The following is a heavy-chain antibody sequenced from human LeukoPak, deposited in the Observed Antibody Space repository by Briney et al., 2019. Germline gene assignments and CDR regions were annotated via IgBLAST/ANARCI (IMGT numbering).Heavy chain of an antibody. D-gene: IGHD4-23*01. CDR2: MSPNSDNT. J-gene: IGHJ5*02. CDR1: GYTFTSYG. CDR3: ARDYGGSSGWFDP. Sequence: GASVTVSCTASGYTFTSYGISWVRQATGQGLEWMGWMSPNSDNTGYAQKLQGRVTFTRDTSISTAYMELRSLTSEDTAVYYCARDYGGSSGWFDPWGQGTLVTVSS. V-gene: IGHV1-8*02.